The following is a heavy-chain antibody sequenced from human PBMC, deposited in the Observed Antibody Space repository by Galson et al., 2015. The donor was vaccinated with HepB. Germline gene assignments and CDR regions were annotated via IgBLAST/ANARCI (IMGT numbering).Heavy chain of an antibody. CDR2: ISGSGGST. J-gene: IGHJ5*02. Sequence: SLRLSCAASGFTFSSYAMSWVRQAPGKGLEWVSAISGSGGSTYYADSVKGRFTISRDNSKNTLYLQMNSLRAEDTAVYYCAKDPLVATHELRFRPNWFDPWGQGTLVTVSS. V-gene: IGHV3-23*01. CDR3: AKDPLVATHELRFRPNWFDP. D-gene: IGHD5-12*01. CDR1: GFTFSSYA.